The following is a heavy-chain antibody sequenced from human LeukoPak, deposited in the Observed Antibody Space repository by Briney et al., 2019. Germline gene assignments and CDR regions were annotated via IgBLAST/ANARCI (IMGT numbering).Heavy chain of an antibody. D-gene: IGHD3-22*01. Sequence: PSQTLSLTCTVSGGSISSGDYYWSWIRQPPGKGLEWIGYIYYSGSTYYNPSLKSRVTISVDTSKNQFSLKLSSVTAADTAVYYCAGGLGSITMIAEAFDYWGQGTLVTVSS. CDR2: IYYSGST. J-gene: IGHJ4*02. CDR1: GGSISSGDYY. V-gene: IGHV4-30-4*08. CDR3: AGGLGSITMIAEAFDY.